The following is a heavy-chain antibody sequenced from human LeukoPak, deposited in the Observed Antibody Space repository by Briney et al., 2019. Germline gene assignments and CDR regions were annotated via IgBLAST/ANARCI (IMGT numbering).Heavy chain of an antibody. Sequence: PGGSLRLSCTASGFTFDDYAMHWVRQAPGKGLDWVSLTSWDGVNTFYADSVKGRFTISRDNGKNSLFLQMNSLRPEDTAFYYCAKGADSSGYLPPTADYWGQGTLVTVSS. CDR1: GFTFDDYA. V-gene: IGHV3-43D*03. CDR3: AKGADSSGYLPPTADY. D-gene: IGHD3-22*01. J-gene: IGHJ4*02. CDR2: TSWDGVNT.